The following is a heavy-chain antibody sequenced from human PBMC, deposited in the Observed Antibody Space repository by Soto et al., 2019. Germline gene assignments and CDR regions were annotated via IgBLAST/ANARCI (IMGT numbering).Heavy chain of an antibody. D-gene: IGHD7-27*01. CDR2: ISAYNGNT. CDR1: GYTFTSYG. V-gene: IGHV1-18*01. J-gene: IGHJ4*02. Sequence: ASVKVSCKASGYTFTSYGISWVRQAPGQGLEWMGWISAYNGNTNYAQKLQGRVTMTTDTSTSTAYMELRSLRSDDTAVYYCARERAAYVTGERYYFDYWGQGTLVTSPQ. CDR3: ARERAAYVTGERYYFDY.